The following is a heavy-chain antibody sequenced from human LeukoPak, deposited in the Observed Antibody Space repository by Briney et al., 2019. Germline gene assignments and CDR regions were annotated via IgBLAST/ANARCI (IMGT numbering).Heavy chain of an antibody. V-gene: IGHV4-34*01. Sequence: SETLSLTCAVYGGSISGYYWSWLRQPPGKGLEWIGEINHSGSTNYNPSLKSRVTISVDTSKNQFSLKLSSVTAADTAVYYCARGISSSWYAGMDYWGQGTLVTVSS. CDR1: GGSISGYY. CDR2: INHSGST. CDR3: ARGISSSWYAGMDY. D-gene: IGHD6-13*01. J-gene: IGHJ4*02.